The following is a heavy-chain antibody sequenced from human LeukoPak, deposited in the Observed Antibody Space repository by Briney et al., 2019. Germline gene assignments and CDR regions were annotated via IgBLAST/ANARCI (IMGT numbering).Heavy chain of an antibody. Sequence: GGSLRLSCAASGFTFDYFAMSWVRQTPGKGLEWIAYISRISTAIQYADSVKGRFTISRDNGENSLFLRMNSLRVEDTALYYCARDGYNWADLRGQGTLVTVSS. CDR3: ARDGYNWADL. CDR1: GFTFDYFA. D-gene: IGHD5-24*01. CDR2: ISRISTAI. V-gene: IGHV3-48*01. J-gene: IGHJ5*02.